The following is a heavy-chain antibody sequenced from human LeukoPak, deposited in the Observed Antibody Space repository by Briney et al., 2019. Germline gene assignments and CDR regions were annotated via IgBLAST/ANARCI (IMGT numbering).Heavy chain of an antibody. V-gene: IGHV3-48*01. CDR3: ARAILRYYDFWSGYYEGYYYYYGMDV. D-gene: IGHD3-3*01. Sequence: QPGGSLRLSCAASGFTFSSYSMNWVRQAPGKGLEWVSYISSSSSTIYYADSVKGRSTISRDNAKNPLYLQMNSLRAEDTAVYYCARAILRYYDFWSGYYEGYYYYYGMDVWGQGTTVTVSS. CDR2: ISSSSSTI. J-gene: IGHJ6*02. CDR1: GFTFSSYS.